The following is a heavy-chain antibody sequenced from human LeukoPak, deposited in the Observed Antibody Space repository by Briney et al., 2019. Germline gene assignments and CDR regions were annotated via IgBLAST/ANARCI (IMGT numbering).Heavy chain of an antibody. J-gene: IGHJ4*02. V-gene: IGHV3-15*07. CDR1: GFTFSNTW. CDR3: TTSRVRGYYSC. Sequence: GGSLRLSCAASGFTFSNTWMNWVRQAPGKGLEWVGRIKTKTDGGTTDYAAPVKGRFTISRDDSKNTLYLQMNSLKTEDTGIYYCTTSRVRGYYSCWGQGTLVTVSS. D-gene: IGHD3-3*01. CDR2: IKTKTDGGTT.